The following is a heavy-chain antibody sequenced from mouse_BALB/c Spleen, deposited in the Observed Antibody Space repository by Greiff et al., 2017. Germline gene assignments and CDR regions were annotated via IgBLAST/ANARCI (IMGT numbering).Heavy chain of an antibody. CDR3: ARGGGYCFAY. D-gene: IGHD1-1*02. Sequence: EVQGVESGGGLVQPGGSRKLSCAASGFTFSSFGMHWVRQAPEKGLEWVAYISSGSSTIYYADTVKGRFTISRDNPKNTLFLQMTRLRSEDTAMYYCARGGGYCFAYWGQGTLVTVSA. J-gene: IGHJ3*01. CDR2: ISSGSSTI. CDR1: GFTFSSFG. V-gene: IGHV5-17*02.